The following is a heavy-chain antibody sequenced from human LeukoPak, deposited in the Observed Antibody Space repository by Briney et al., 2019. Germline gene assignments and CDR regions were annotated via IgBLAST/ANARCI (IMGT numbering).Heavy chain of an antibody. V-gene: IGHV3-48*03. D-gene: IGHD3-22*01. Sequence: QPGGSLRLSCAASGFTFSSYEMNWVRQAPGKGLEGVSYISSSGSTIYYADSVKGRFTISRDNAKNSLYLQMNSLRAEDTAVYYCARDTGDYYDSSGYYGDWGQGTLVTVSS. CDR3: ARDTGDYYDSSGYYGD. CDR2: ISSSGSTI. J-gene: IGHJ4*02. CDR1: GFTFSSYE.